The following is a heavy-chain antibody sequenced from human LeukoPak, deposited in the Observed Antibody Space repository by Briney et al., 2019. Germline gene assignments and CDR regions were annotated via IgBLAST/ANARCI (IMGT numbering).Heavy chain of an antibody. V-gene: IGHV3-53*01. CDR2: IYSDDTT. CDR1: GFTFSSYA. J-gene: IGHJ4*02. Sequence: TGGSLRLSCAASGFTFSSYAMHWVRQAPGKGLEWVSLIYSDDTTLYADSVKGRFTISRDISKNTLYLQMSSLRAEDTAVYYCARRAGGYSHPYDYWGQGVLVTVSS. CDR3: ARRAGGYSHPYDY. D-gene: IGHD4-23*01.